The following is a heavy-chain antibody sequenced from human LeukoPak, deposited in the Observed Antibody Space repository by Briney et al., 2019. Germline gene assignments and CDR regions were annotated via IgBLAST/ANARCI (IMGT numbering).Heavy chain of an antibody. J-gene: IGHJ4*02. D-gene: IGHD3-3*01. V-gene: IGHV5-10-1*01. Sequence: GESLKISCKASGYSFTTYWITWLRQMPGKGVEWVGRIDPGDAYSKSNPSCQGGVTTSVTKTIKASYLQWRTLKGSDTAMYYCARRLTVIMRRVGVEFACWGQRTLVTAS. CDR2: IDPGDAYS. CDR1: GYSFTTYW. CDR3: ARRLTVIMRRVGVEFAC.